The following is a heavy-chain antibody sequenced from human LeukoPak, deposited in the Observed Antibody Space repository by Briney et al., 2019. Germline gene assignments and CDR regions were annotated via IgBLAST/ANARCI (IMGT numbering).Heavy chain of an antibody. CDR2: IYYSGST. Sequence: SETLSLTCTVSGGSISSSSHYWGWIRQPPGKGLEWIGSIYYSGSTYYNPSLKSRVTISVDTSKNQFSLKLSSVTAADTAVYYCARHLAYDFWSGYNLEYYFDYWGQGTLVTVSS. J-gene: IGHJ4*02. V-gene: IGHV4-39*01. D-gene: IGHD3-3*01. CDR3: ARHLAYDFWSGYNLEYYFDY. CDR1: GGSISSSSHY.